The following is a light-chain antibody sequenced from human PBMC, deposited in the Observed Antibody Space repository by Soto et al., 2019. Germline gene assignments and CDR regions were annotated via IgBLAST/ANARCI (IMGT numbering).Light chain of an antibody. CDR1: QGIRSD. CDR2: GAS. V-gene: IGKV1-6*01. CDR3: LQDYNFPRA. J-gene: IGKJ1*01. Sequence: IQMTQSPSSLSASVGDRVTISCRASQGIRSDLAWYQQKPGKVPKLLIYGASKLESGVPSRLSGSGFGTDFTLTISSLQPEDFATYYCLQDYNFPRAFGQGTKVEIK.